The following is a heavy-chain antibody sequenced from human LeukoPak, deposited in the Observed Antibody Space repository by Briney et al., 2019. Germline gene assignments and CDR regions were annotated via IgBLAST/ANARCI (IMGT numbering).Heavy chain of an antibody. V-gene: IGHV3-21*01. J-gene: IGHJ4*02. CDR1: GFTFSSYS. CDR2: ISSSSSYI. CDR3: ARDIEESTYYYDSSGYPRFDY. D-gene: IGHD3-22*01. Sequence: PGGSLRLSCAASGFTFSSYSMNWVRQAPGKGLEWVSSISSSSSYIYYADSVKGRFTISRDNAKNSLYLQMNSLRAEDTAVYYCARDIEESTYYYDSSGYPRFDYWGQGTLVTVSS.